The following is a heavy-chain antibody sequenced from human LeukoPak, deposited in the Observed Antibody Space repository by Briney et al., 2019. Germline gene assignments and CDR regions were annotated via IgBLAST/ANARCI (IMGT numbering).Heavy chain of an antibody. V-gene: IGHV3-48*03. Sequence: PGGSLRLSCAASGFIFSNYGMNWVRQAPGKGLEWVSYISIRVSTLYYADSVRGRFTVSRDNAKNSLYLQMNSLRAEDTAIYYCARGWELLDSWGQGTLVTVSS. J-gene: IGHJ4*02. CDR1: GFIFSNYG. CDR3: ARGWELLDS. D-gene: IGHD1-26*01. CDR2: ISIRVSTL.